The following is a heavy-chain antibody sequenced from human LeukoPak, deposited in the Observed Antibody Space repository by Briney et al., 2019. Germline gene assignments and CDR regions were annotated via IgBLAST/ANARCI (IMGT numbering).Heavy chain of an antibody. CDR2: ITSSGSAI. V-gene: IGHV3-11*01. CDR1: GFTFSDYY. CDR3: ASDIVATSGDY. D-gene: IGHD5-12*01. J-gene: IGHJ4*02. Sequence: PGGFLRLSCAASGFTFSDYYMSWIRQAPGKALEWVAYITSSGSAIYYADSVKGRFTISRDNAKNSLYLQMNGLTADDTAIYYCASDIVATSGDYWGQGTLVTVSS.